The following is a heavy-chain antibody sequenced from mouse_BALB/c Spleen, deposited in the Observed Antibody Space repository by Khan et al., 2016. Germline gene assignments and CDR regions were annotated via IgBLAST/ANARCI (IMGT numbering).Heavy chain of an antibody. V-gene: IGHV9-3*02. CDR1: GYTFTNYG. CDR2: INTNTGEP. J-gene: IGHJ3*01. CDR3: AEDYYGSNWFAY. Sequence: QIQLVQSGPELKKPGETVKISCKASGYTFTNYGMNWVKQAPGKGLKWMGWINTNTGEPTYAEEFTGRFAFSLETSASTAYLPINNLKNEDKATYFCAEDYYGSNWFAYWGQGTLVTVSA. D-gene: IGHD1-1*01.